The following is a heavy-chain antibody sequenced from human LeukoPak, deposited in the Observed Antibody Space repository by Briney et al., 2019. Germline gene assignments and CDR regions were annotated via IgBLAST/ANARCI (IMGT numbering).Heavy chain of an antibody. D-gene: IGHD1-7*01. CDR1: GYTFTIYD. CDR3: ARAPSITGTTPPGY. V-gene: IGHV1-8*01. CDR2: MNPNSGNT. J-gene: IGHJ4*02. Sequence: ASVKVSCKASGYTFTIYDINWVREATGQGLEWMGWMNPNSGNTGYAQKFQGRVTMTRNTSISTAYMELSSLRSEDPAVYYCARAPSITGTTPPGYWGQGTLVTVSS.